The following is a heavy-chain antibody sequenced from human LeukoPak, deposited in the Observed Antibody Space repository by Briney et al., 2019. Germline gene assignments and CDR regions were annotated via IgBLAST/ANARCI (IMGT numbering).Heavy chain of an antibody. CDR2: IKQDGSEK. V-gene: IGHV3-7*01. J-gene: IGHJ4*02. D-gene: IGHD3-22*01. CDR1: GFTFSNVW. Sequence: PGGSLRLSCAASGFTFSNVWMSWVRQAPGKGLEWVANIKQDGSEKYYVDSVKGRFTISRDNAKNSLYLQMNSLRAEDTAVYYCASLRGYYYDSSGYYRYWGQGTLVTVSS. CDR3: ASLRGYYYDSSGYYRY.